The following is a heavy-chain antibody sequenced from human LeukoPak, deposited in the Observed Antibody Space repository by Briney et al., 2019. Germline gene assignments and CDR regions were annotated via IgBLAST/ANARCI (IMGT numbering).Heavy chain of an antibody. V-gene: IGHV4-39*01. CDR2: IYFSGST. D-gene: IGHD1-26*01. CDR3: ARRPTTSIVGATTNYFDH. CDR1: GGSISSSSYC. Sequence: SETLSLTCTVSGGSISSSSYCWGWIRQPPGKGLEWIGSIYFSGSTYYRPSLKSRVTLSIDTSKNQFSLRLSSVTAADTAVYYCARRPTTSIVGATTNYFDHWGQGTLVTVSS. J-gene: IGHJ4*02.